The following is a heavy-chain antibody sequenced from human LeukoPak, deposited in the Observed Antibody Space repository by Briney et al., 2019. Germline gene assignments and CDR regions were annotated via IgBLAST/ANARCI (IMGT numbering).Heavy chain of an antibody. V-gene: IGHV1-58*02. CDR3: AADGHYDILTGYSSKYYYYGMDV. CDR2: IVVGSGNT. J-gene: IGHJ6*02. CDR1: GYTFIDYG. Sequence: GASVKVSCKGSGYTFIDYGISWVRQAPGQRLEWIGWIVVGSGNTNYAQKFQERVTITRDMSTSTAYMELSSLRSEDTAVYYCAADGHYDILTGYSSKYYYYGMDVWGQGTTVTVSS. D-gene: IGHD3-9*01.